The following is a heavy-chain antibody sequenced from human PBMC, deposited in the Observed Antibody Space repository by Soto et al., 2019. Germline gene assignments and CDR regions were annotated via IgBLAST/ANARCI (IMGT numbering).Heavy chain of an antibody. D-gene: IGHD5-12*01. CDR2: IIPIFGTA. V-gene: IGHV1-69*06. CDR1: GGTFSSYA. Sequence: SVKVSCKASGGTFSSYAISWVRQAPGQGLEWMGGIIPIFGTANYAQKFQDRVTITADKSTSTAYMELSSLRSEDTAVYYCARDKRGYSGYDQGSVYFDYWGQGTLVTVSS. J-gene: IGHJ4*02. CDR3: ARDKRGYSGYDQGSVYFDY.